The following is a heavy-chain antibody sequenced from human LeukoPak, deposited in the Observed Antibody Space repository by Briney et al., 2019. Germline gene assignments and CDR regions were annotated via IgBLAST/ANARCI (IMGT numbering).Heavy chain of an antibody. CDR1: GGSISSGGYY. Sequence: SETLSLTCTVSGGSISSGGYYWSWIRQHPGKGLEWIGYIYYSGSTYYNPSLKSRVTISVDTSKNQFSLKLSSVTAADTAVYYCARDRALGGWLLTFDYWGRGTLVTVSS. D-gene: IGHD5-24*01. V-gene: IGHV4-31*03. CDR2: IYYSGST. J-gene: IGHJ4*02. CDR3: ARDRALGGWLLTFDY.